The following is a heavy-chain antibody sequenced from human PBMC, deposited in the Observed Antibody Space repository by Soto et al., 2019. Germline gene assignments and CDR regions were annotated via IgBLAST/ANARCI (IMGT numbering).Heavy chain of an antibody. CDR3: ARAKPPSYSSGWYGFDY. D-gene: IGHD6-19*01. CDR2: IYTDGST. CDR1: GFTVNYNY. J-gene: IGHJ4*02. Sequence: EVQLVESGGGLVQPGGSLRLCCAASGFTVNYNYMSWVRQAPGKGLEWVSVIYTDGSTYYADSVKGRFTISRNNSKNTLYLQMNSLRAEDTAIYYCARAKPPSYSSGWYGFDYWGRGTLVTVSS. V-gene: IGHV3-66*01.